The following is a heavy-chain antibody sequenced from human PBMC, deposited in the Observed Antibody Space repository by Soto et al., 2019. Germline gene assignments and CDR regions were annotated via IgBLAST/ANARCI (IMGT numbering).Heavy chain of an antibody. D-gene: IGHD3-9*01. CDR1: GGSISSGGYY. J-gene: IGHJ4*02. Sequence: SETLSLTCTVSGGSISSGGYYWSWIRQHPGKGLEWIGYIYYSGSTYYNPSLKSRVTISVDTSKNQFSLKLSSVTAADTAVYYCARDPFPLRYFGWPPLWGQGTLVTVSS. CDR2: IYYSGST. CDR3: ARDPFPLRYFGWPPL. V-gene: IGHV4-31*03.